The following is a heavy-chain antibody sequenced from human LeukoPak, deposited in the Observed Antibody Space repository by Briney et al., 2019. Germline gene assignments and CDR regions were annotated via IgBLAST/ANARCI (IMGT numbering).Heavy chain of an antibody. Sequence: SETLSLTCTVSGGSISSYYWSWIRQPPGKGLEWIGYIYYSGSTNYKPSLKSRVTISVDTSKNQFSLKLNSVTAADTAVYCCARGGYYGSGNDFRFDPWGQGTLVTVSS. D-gene: IGHD3-10*01. CDR3: ARGGYYGSGNDFRFDP. CDR1: GGSISSYY. CDR2: IYYSGST. J-gene: IGHJ5*02. V-gene: IGHV4-59*01.